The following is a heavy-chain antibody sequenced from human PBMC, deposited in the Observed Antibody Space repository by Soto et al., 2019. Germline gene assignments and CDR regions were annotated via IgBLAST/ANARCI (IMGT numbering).Heavy chain of an antibody. Sequence: QVQLQESGPGLVKPSGTLSLTCTVSGGSINSDNWWNWVRQPPGKGLEWIGQIYHNGGTNYNQSLCSRGTXSXXXAXXQFSLKLTSVTAADTAVYYCARWTMYSSSPFYFDYWGQGTLVTVSS. V-gene: IGHV4-4*02. CDR2: IYHNGGT. CDR3: ARWTMYSSSPFYFDY. J-gene: IGHJ4*02. D-gene: IGHD6-13*01. CDR1: GGSINSDNW.